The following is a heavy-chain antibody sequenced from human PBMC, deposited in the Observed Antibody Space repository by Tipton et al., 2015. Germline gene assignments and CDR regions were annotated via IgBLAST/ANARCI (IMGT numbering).Heavy chain of an antibody. CDR3: ARAGLDSSSSSDY. CDR2: IYPGDSDT. Sequence: QSGPEVKKPGESLKISCKGSGYSFSNYWIGWVRQMPGKGLEWMGIIYPGDSDTRYSPSFQGQVTISADKSISTAYLQWSSLKASDTAMYYCARAGLDSSSSSDYWGQGTLVTVSS. CDR1: GYSFSNYW. V-gene: IGHV5-51*01. D-gene: IGHD6-6*01. J-gene: IGHJ4*02.